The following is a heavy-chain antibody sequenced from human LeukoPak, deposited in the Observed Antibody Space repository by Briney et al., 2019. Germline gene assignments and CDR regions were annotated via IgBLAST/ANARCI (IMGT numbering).Heavy chain of an antibody. Sequence: PSETLSLTCTVSNDSISSGDYYWTWVRQPPGKGLEWIGYVYYDGSTYYHPSLQSRLAISVDTSKNQFSLNLTSVTAADTAIYYCVRGLTGYSYFFDYWGQGALVTVSS. CDR1: NDSISSGDYY. J-gene: IGHJ4*02. CDR2: VYYDGST. CDR3: VRGLTGYSYFFDY. D-gene: IGHD1-20*01. V-gene: IGHV4-30-4*08.